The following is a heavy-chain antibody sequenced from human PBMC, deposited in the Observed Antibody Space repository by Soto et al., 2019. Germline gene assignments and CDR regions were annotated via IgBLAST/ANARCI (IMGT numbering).Heavy chain of an antibody. Sequence: TLSLTCTVSGGSISSSSYYWGWIRQPPGKGLEWIGSIYYSGSTYYNPSLKSRVTISVDTSKNQFSLKLSSVTAADTAVYYCAGLWFGESYYYYGMDVWGQGTTVTVSS. V-gene: IGHV4-39*01. CDR2: IYYSGST. D-gene: IGHD3-10*01. J-gene: IGHJ6*02. CDR1: GGSISSSSYY. CDR3: AGLWFGESYYYYGMDV.